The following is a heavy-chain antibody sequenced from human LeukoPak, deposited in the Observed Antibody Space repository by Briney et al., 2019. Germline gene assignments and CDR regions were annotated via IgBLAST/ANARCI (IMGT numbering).Heavy chain of an antibody. D-gene: IGHD6-13*01. J-gene: IGHJ4*02. V-gene: IGHV1-18*01. Sequence: ASVKVSCKASGGTFSSYAISWVRQAPGQGLEWMGWISAYNGNTNYAQKLQGRVTMTTDTSTSTAYMELRSLRSDDTAVYYCAREAAAMYFDYWGQGTLVTVSS. CDR1: GGTFSSYA. CDR3: AREAAAMYFDY. CDR2: ISAYNGNT.